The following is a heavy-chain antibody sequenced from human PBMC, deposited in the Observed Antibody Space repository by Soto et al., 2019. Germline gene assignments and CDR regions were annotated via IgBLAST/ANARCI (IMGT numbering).Heavy chain of an antibody. Sequence: GGSLRPSCAASGFTFSSYAMHWVRQAPGKGLEWVAVISYDGSNKYYADSVKGRFTISRDNSKNTLYLQMNSLRAEDTAVYYCARGLGARGSSSWYYFDYWGQGTLVTVSS. CDR1: GFTFSSYA. D-gene: IGHD6-13*01. J-gene: IGHJ4*02. CDR2: ISYDGSNK. V-gene: IGHV3-30-3*01. CDR3: ARGLGARGSSSWYYFDY.